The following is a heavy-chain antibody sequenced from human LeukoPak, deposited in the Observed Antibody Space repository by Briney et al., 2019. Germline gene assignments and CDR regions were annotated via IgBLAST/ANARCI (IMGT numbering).Heavy chain of an antibody. J-gene: IGHJ6*02. V-gene: IGHV4-34*01. CDR1: GGSFSGYY. CDR2: INHSGST. Sequence: SETLSLTCAVYGGSFSGYYWSWIRQPPGKGLEWIGEINHSGSTNYNPSLKSRVTISVDTSKNQFSLKLSSVTAADTAVYYCARDQTLYGMDVWGQGTTATVSS. CDR3: ARDQTLYGMDV. D-gene: IGHD2-2*01.